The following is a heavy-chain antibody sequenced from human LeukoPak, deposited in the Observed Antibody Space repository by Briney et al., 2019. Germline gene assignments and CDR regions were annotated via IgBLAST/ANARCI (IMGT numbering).Heavy chain of an antibody. J-gene: IGHJ2*01. CDR2: INQDGSEI. CDR3: XXXXXXXXVVRXTXXXXXX. D-gene: IGHD2-2*01. V-gene: IGHV3-7*01. CDR1: GFTFSNYW. Sequence: GGSLRLSCAASGFTFSNYWMSWVRQAPGKGLEWLANINQDGSEIYYVDSVKGRFTISRDNCKNSLYLQINSLRAADTARFYCXXXXXXXXVVRXTXXXXXXXGXGTLVTVSS.